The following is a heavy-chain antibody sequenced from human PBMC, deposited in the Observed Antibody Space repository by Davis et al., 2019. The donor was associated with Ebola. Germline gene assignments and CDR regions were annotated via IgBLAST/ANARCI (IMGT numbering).Heavy chain of an antibody. CDR2: IHPDDSDV. D-gene: IGHD1-26*01. J-gene: IGHJ5*02. V-gene: IGHV5-51*01. Sequence: GESLKISCQDSGYSFTRNWIAWVCQMPGKGLEWMGNIHPDDSDVKYSPSFQGQVTISADKSISTSYLQWSSLKASDTAMYYCATGSTGWFEQWGQGTLVTVSS. CDR3: ATGSTGWFEQ. CDR1: GYSFTRNW.